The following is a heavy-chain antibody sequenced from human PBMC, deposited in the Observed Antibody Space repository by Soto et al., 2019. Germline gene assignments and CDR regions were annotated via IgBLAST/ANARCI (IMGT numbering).Heavy chain of an antibody. J-gene: IGHJ4*02. D-gene: IGHD5-18*01. CDR1: GGTFSSYA. V-gene: IGHV1-69*13. CDR2: IIPIFGTA. Sequence: SVKVSCKASGGTFSSYAISWVRQAPGQGLEWMGGIIPIFGTANYAQKFQGRVTITADESTSTAYMELSSLRSEDTAVYYCASSIQLWVPFDYWGQGTLVTVSS. CDR3: ASSIQLWVPFDY.